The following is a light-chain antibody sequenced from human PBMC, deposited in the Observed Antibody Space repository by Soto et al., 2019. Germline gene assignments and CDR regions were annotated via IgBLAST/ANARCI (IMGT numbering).Light chain of an antibody. CDR3: QQYGSSPRT. Sequence: IVLTQSPGILSLSPGERASLSCRASQSLSTNLAWYQQKPGQAPRLLIYGASSRATGIPDRFSGSGSGTDFTLTISRLEPEDFAVYYCQQYGSSPRTFGQGTKVDIK. CDR2: GAS. J-gene: IGKJ1*01. CDR1: QSLSTN. V-gene: IGKV3-20*01.